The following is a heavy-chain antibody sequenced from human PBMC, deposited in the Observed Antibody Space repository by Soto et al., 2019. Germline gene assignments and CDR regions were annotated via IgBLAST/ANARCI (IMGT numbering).Heavy chain of an antibody. D-gene: IGHD3-22*01. CDR3: ARGSTLIVVNHLDY. J-gene: IGHJ4*01. V-gene: IGHV3-48*03. Sequence: HPGGSLRLSCAVSGFTFSRYEMNWVRQAPGKGLEWISYISSSGSTIYYADSVKGRFTISRDDAKNSLYLQMNSLRAEDTAVYYCARGSTLIVVNHLDYWGHGTLVTAPQ. CDR2: ISSSGSTI. CDR1: GFTFSRYE.